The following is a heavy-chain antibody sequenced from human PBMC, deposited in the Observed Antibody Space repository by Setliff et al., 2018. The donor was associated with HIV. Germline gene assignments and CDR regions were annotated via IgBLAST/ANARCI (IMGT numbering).Heavy chain of an antibody. CDR2: IYPGDSET. D-gene: IGHD1-26*01. CDR1: GYNFNSYW. V-gene: IGHV5-51*01. CDR3: ARRRRAPGTESLEAY. J-gene: IGHJ4*02. Sequence: GESLKISCEASGYNFNSYWIGWVRQMPGKGLEWVAVIYPGDSETRYSPSFQGRVTISADKSISTAYLQWGSLKASDTAMYYCARRRRAPGTESLEAYCGQGTLVTVSS.